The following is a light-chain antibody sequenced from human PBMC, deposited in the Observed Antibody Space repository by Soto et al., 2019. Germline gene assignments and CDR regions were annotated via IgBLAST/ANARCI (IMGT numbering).Light chain of an antibody. CDR1: QSVSSSY. J-gene: IGKJ1*01. CDR2: GAS. CDR3: QQYVTSPWA. Sequence: EVVLTQSPGTLSLSPGERAPLSCRASQSVSSSYVAWYQQKRGQAPRLLMYGASNRATGIPDRFSGSGSGTDFTLTISRLEPEDFAVYYCQQYVTSPWAFGQGTKVDIK. V-gene: IGKV3-20*01.